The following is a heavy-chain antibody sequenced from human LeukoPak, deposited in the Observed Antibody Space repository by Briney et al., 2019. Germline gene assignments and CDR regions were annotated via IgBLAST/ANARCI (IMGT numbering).Heavy chain of an antibody. CDR1: GFTFNTFT. V-gene: IGHV3-21*06. J-gene: IGHJ4*02. CDR2: ISSGSSYI. Sequence: PGGSLRLSCVASGFTFNTFTMNWVRQAPGKGLEWVASISSGSSYIYYRDSVRGRFTVSRDNAKNSVYLQMNSLRAEDTAVYYCARGPIFVVAPDVWGQGTLVTVSS. D-gene: IGHD2-15*01. CDR3: ARGPIFVVAPDV.